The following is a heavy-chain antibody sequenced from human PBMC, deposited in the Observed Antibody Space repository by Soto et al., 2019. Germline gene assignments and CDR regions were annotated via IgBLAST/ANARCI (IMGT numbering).Heavy chain of an antibody. Sequence: QVQLQVSGPGLVKPSETLSLTCTVSGDSISSYSWSWIRQPPGKGLEWIGNIHYNGNTKYSPSLKCRGTLSVDTSKNHFSLKLISVTTADTAVYFCAREGNLGRWIQPLDSWGQGTLVTVSS. D-gene: IGHD2-2*03. CDR1: GDSISSYS. CDR2: IHYNGNT. J-gene: IGHJ4*02. V-gene: IGHV4-59*01. CDR3: AREGNLGRWIQPLDS.